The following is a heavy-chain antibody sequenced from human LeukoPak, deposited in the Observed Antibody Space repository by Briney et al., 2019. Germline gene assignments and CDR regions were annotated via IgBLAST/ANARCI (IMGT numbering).Heavy chain of an antibody. CDR1: GFTFSSYG. CDR2: ISYDGSNK. Sequence: PGGSLRLSCAASGFTFSSYGMHWVRQAPGKGLEWVAVISYDGSNKYYADSVKGRFTISRDNSKNTLYLQMNSLRAEDTAVYYCARDAYYDSSGYYYWGQGTLVTVSS. D-gene: IGHD3-22*01. J-gene: IGHJ4*02. V-gene: IGHV3-30*03. CDR3: ARDAYYDSSGYYY.